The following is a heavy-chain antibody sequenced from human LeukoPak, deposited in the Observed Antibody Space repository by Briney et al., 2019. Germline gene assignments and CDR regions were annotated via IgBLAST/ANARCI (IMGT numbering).Heavy chain of an antibody. CDR1: GFTFSSYA. Sequence: GGSLRLSCAASGFTFSSYAMSWVRQAPGKGLEWVAVIWYDGSNKYYADSVKGRFTISRDNSKNTLYLQMNSLRAEDTAVYYCARDRSSGWYEGAYWGQGTLVTVSS. V-gene: IGHV3-33*08. J-gene: IGHJ4*02. D-gene: IGHD6-19*01. CDR2: IWYDGSNK. CDR3: ARDRSSGWYEGAY.